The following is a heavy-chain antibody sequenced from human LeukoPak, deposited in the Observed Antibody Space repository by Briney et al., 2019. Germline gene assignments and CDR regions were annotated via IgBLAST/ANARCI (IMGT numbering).Heavy chain of an antibody. CDR1: GYTFASYD. CDR3: ARGPYYYDSSGYYYFDY. J-gene: IGHJ4*02. Sequence: GASVKVSCKASGYTFASYDINWVRQATGQGLERMGWMNPNSGNTGYAQKFQGRVAMTRNTSISTAYMELSSLRSEDTAVYYCARGPYYYDSSGYYYFDYWGQGTLVTVSS. V-gene: IGHV1-8*01. D-gene: IGHD3-22*01. CDR2: MNPNSGNT.